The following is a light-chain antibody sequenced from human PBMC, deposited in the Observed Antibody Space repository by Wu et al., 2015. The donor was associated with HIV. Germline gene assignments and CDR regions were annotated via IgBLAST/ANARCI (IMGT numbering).Light chain of an antibody. V-gene: IGKV3-20*01. CDR1: EDLASDY. CDR2: GAS. Sequence: EIVLTQSPGTLSLSPGERATLSCRASEDLASDYLAWYQQRPGQTPTLLIYGASYRATGIPDRFGGSGSGTDFTLTISRLEPEDFAVYYCQQYGSSSYTFGQGTKLEIK. CDR3: QQYGSSSYT. J-gene: IGKJ2*01.